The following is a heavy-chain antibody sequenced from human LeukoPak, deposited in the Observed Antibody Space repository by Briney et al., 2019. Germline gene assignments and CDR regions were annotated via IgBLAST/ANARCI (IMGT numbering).Heavy chain of an antibody. Sequence: GGSLRLSCAASGYTFGIYDMSWVRQAPGKGLQWVSSIGANVPFTQYADSVKGRFTISRDNSKNTLYLQMNSLRAEDTAIYYCAKSTTSFDYWGQGTLVTVSS. CDR3: AKSTTSFDY. J-gene: IGHJ4*02. CDR2: IGANVPFT. D-gene: IGHD1-14*01. CDR1: GYTFGIYD. V-gene: IGHV3-23*01.